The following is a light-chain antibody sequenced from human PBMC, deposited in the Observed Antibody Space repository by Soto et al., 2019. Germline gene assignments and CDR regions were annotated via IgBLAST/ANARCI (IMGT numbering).Light chain of an antibody. CDR3: QQYGSSKT. Sequence: EIVLTQSPGTLSLSPGERATLSCRASQSVSSSYLAWYQQKPGQAPRLLIYGASSRATGIPDRFSGSGAGTDVTLTISRLEPEDFAVYYGQQYGSSKTFXEGTRVDIK. CDR2: GAS. CDR1: QSVSSSY. V-gene: IGKV3-20*01. J-gene: IGKJ1*01.